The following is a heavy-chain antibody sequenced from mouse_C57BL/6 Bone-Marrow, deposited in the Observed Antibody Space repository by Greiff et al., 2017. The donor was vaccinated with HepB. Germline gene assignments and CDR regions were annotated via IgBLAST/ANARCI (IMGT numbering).Heavy chain of an antibody. Sequence: EVQLVESGGGLVKPGGSLKLSCAASGFTFSSYAMSWVRQTPEKRLEWVATISDGGSYTYYPDNVKGRFTISRDNAKNNLYLQMSHLKAEDTAMYYCARSPMITTSYYAMDYWGQGTSVTVSS. CDR1: GFTFSSYA. J-gene: IGHJ4*01. CDR2: ISDGGSYT. CDR3: ARSPMITTSYYAMDY. V-gene: IGHV5-4*01. D-gene: IGHD2-4*01.